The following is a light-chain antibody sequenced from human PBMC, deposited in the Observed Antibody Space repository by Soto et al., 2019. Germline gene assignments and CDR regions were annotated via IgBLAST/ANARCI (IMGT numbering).Light chain of an antibody. CDR1: QSIRYG. Sequence: DMQMTQSPSTLSASVGDRATMTCLSSQSIRYGLAWFQQKPGKAPRLLIDEASRLESGVPSRISGSGSGTEFTLTISSLQPDDFATYYCQQYTNYPWTFGQGTVVDIK. CDR2: EAS. CDR3: QQYTNYPWT. V-gene: IGKV1-5*03. J-gene: IGKJ1*01.